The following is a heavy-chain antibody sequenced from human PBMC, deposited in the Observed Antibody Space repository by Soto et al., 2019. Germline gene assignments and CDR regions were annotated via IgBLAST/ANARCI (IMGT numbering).Heavy chain of an antibody. CDR2: IYYSGST. V-gene: IGHV4-31*03. CDR1: GGSISSGGYY. D-gene: IGHD5-18*01. CDR3: ARSGYSYGPNPLLY. Sequence: QVQLQVSGPGLAKPSQTLSLTCTVSGGSISSGGYYWSWIRQHPGKGLEWIGYIYYSGSTYYNPSLKSRVTISVDTSKNQFSLKLSSVTAADTAVYYCARSGYSYGPNPLLYWGQGTLVTVSS. J-gene: IGHJ4*02.